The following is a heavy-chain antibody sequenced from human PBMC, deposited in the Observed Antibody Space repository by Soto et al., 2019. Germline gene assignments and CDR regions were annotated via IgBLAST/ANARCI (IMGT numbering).Heavy chain of an antibody. CDR2: IYYSGST. V-gene: IGHV4-31*03. J-gene: IGHJ6*02. D-gene: IGHD2-15*01. CDR3: ARETIVVVLDYYYYYGMDV. CDR1: GGSISSGGYY. Sequence: LSLTCTVSGGSISSGGYYWSWIRQHPGKGLEWIGYIYYSGSTYYNPSLKSRVTISVDTSKNQFSLKLSSVTAADTAVYYCARETIVVVLDYYYYYGMDVWGQGTTVTVSS.